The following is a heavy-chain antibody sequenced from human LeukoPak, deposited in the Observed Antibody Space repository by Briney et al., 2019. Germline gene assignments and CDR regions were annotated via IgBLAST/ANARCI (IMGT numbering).Heavy chain of an antibody. CDR1: GASISTYY. V-gene: IGHV4-4*07. J-gene: IGHJ4*02. Sequence: SETLSLTCTVSGASISTYYWSWIRQPAGKGLEWIRRISASGSTNYNPSLKSRVTISVDNSNNQFSLRLSSATAADTAVYYCARDRGVTVPGRRLDYWGQGTLVTVSS. CDR3: ARDRGVTVPGRRLDY. CDR2: ISASGST. D-gene: IGHD6-19*01.